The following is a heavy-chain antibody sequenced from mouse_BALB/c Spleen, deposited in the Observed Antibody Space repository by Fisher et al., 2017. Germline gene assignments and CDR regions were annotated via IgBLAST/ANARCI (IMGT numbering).Heavy chain of an antibody. Sequence: RFTISRDNAKNTLYLQMSSLKSEDTAMYYCARSGVRGMDYWGQGTSVTVSS. CDR3: ARSGVRGMDY. D-gene: IGHD2-14*01. J-gene: IGHJ4*01. V-gene: IGHV5-6*01.